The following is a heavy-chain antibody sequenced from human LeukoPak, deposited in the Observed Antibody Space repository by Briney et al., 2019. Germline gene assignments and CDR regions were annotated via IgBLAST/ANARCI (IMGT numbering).Heavy chain of an antibody. CDR2: MNPNSGNT. D-gene: IGHD6-13*01. J-gene: IGHJ6*03. CDR3: ARTSATRIAAAGYYYYYMDV. V-gene: IGHV1-8*01. Sequence: ASVKVSCKASGYTFTSYDINWVRQATGQGLEWMGWMNPNSGNTGYAQKFQGRVTMTRSTSISTAYMELSSLRSEDTAVYYCARTSATRIAAAGYYYYYMDVWGKGTTVTVSS. CDR1: GYTFTSYD.